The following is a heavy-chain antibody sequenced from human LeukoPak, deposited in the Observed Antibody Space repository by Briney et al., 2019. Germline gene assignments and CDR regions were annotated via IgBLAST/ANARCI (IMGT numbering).Heavy chain of an antibody. CDR3: AKLAAAVTGY. CDR1: GFTFSTYV. D-gene: IGHD6-13*01. CDR2: ISDNGAST. V-gene: IGHV3-23*01. Sequence: PGGSLRLSCGASGFTFSTYVMSWVRQAPGKGLEWVSAISDNGASTYYADSVKGRFTISRDNSKNTLRLQMSGLRAEDTAVYYCAKLAAAVTGYWGQGTLVTVSP. J-gene: IGHJ4*02.